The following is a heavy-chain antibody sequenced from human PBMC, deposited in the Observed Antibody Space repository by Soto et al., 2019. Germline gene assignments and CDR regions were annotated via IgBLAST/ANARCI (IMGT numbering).Heavy chain of an antibody. V-gene: IGHV1-2*02. CDR2: INPNSGGT. Sequence: ASVKVSCKASGYTFTDYYMHWVRQAPGQGLEWMGCINPNSGGTNYAQKFQGRVAMTRVTSISTAYMELSSLRSDDTALYYCAKDANIVVVAGATGGMDVWGQGTTVTVSS. J-gene: IGHJ6*02. CDR1: GYTFTDYY. CDR3: AKDANIVVVAGATGGMDV. D-gene: IGHD2-2*01.